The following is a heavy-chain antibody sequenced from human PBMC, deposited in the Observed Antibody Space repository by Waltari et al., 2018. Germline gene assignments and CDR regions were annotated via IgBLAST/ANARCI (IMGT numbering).Heavy chain of an antibody. CDR3: ARSYLGTYGSGNYFSYFDY. Sequence: QVQLQESGPGLVKPSETLSLTCTGSGGSISTYYWSWFRQSPGKGLEWIGYMYYSGTTNYNPSLKSRVTISVDTSKNQFSLKLSSVTAADTAVYYCARSYLGTYGSGNYFSYFDYWGQGTLVTASS. V-gene: IGHV4-59*01. D-gene: IGHD3-10*01. CDR1: GGSISTYY. CDR2: MYYSGTT. J-gene: IGHJ4*02.